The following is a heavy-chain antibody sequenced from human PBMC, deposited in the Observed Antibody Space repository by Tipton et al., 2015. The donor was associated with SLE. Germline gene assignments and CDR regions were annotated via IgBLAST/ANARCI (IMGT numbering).Heavy chain of an antibody. CDR2: IIPIFGTA. J-gene: IGHJ3*02. CDR3: ASYDSSGPTGAFDI. V-gene: IGHV1-69*01. CDR1: GGTFSSYA. Sequence: QLVQSGAEVKKPGSSVKVSCKASGGTFSSYAISWVRQAPGQGLEWMGGIIPIFGTANYAQKFQGRVTITADESTSTAYMELSSLRSEDTAVYYCASYDSSGPTGAFDIRGQGTMVTVSS. D-gene: IGHD3-22*01.